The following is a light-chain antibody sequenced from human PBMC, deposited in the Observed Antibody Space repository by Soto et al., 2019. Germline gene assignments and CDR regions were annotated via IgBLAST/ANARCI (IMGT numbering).Light chain of an antibody. CDR3: QQRSDWPIT. J-gene: IGKJ5*01. CDR2: DVS. CDR1: QSVSSY. V-gene: IGKV3-11*01. Sequence: EIVLTQFPATQSLSPGERATLSCRASQSVSSYLAWYQQKPGQAPRLLIYDVSTRATGIPARFSGSGSGTDFTLTITSLEPEDFAVYSCQQRSDWPITFGQGTRLEIK.